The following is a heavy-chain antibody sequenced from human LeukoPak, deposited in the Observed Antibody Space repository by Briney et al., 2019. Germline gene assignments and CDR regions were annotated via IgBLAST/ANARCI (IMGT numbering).Heavy chain of an antibody. CDR1: GYTFTGYD. D-gene: IGHD1-26*01. CDR3: ARGLLGGDYMDV. Sequence: GASVKVSCKASGYTFTGYDINWVRQATGQGLEWMGWMNPNSGNTGYAQKFQGRVTITRNTSISTAYMELSGLRSEDTAVYYCARGLLGGDYMDVWGKGTTVTVSS. J-gene: IGHJ6*03. CDR2: MNPNSGNT. V-gene: IGHV1-8*03.